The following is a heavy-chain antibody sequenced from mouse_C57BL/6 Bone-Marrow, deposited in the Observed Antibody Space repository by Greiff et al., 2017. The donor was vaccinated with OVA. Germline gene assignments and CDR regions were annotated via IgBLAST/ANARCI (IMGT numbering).Heavy chain of an antibody. V-gene: IGHV1-19*01. CDR2: INPYNGGT. CDR1: GYTFTDYY. Sequence: VQLQQSGPVLVKPGASVKMSCKASGYTFTDYYMNWVKQSHGKSLEWIGVINPYNGGTSYNQKFKGKATLTVDKSSSTAYMELNSLTSEDSAVYYCARRIYYDYDGLYFDYWGQGTTLTVSS. J-gene: IGHJ2*01. CDR3: ARRIYYDYDGLYFDY. D-gene: IGHD2-4*01.